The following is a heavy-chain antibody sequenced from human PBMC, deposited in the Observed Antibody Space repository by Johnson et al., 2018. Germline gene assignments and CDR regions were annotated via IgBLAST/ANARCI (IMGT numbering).Heavy chain of an antibody. V-gene: IGHV3-23*01. D-gene: IGHD2-2*01. Sequence: VQLQESGGGLVQXGGSLRLSCSASGFSFSSYAMTWVRQAPGKGLEWVSAISDSGGSTYYADSVKGRFTLSRESSKKTLYLQMHRLRAEDTAVYYWAAIVVLPAAIVRGCFQHWGQGTLVTVSS. CDR3: AAIVVLPAAIVRGCFQH. CDR1: GFSFSSYA. CDR2: ISDSGGST. J-gene: IGHJ1*01.